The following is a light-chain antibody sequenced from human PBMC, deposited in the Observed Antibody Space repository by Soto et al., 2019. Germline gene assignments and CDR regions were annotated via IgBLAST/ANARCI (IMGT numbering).Light chain of an antibody. CDR2: DNN. Sequence: QSVLTQPPSVSAAPGHEVTISCSGSSSNIGTYYVSWYQQLPGTAPKLLIYDNNKRPSGIPDRFSGSKSGASATLGIAGRQTGDEADDYCGTWDSSRRVDVFGTGTKLTVL. CDR3: GTWDSSRRVDV. J-gene: IGLJ1*01. V-gene: IGLV1-51*01. CDR1: SSNIGTYY.